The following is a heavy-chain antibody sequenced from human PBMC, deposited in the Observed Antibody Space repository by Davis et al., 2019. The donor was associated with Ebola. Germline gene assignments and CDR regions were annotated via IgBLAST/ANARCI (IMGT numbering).Heavy chain of an antibody. CDR3: ARDRRDGYPYYFDS. J-gene: IGHJ4*02. D-gene: IGHD5-24*01. CDR2: INAGNGNT. V-gene: IGHV1-3*01. Sequence: AASVKVSCKASGYTFTSYYMHWVRQAPGQGLEWMGWINAGNGNTKYSQKFQGRVTITRDTSASTAYMELSSLRSEDTAVYYCARDRRDGYPYYFDSWGQGTLVTVSS. CDR1: GYTFTSYY.